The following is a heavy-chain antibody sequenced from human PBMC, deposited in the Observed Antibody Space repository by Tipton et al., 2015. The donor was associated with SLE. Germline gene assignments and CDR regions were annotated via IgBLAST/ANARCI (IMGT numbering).Heavy chain of an antibody. CDR3: IKPLERGFDY. CDR1: GFTFSSYW. V-gene: IGHV3-7*01. J-gene: IGHJ4*02. CDR2: ISPDGSNK. D-gene: IGHD1-1*01. Sequence: GSLRLSCAASGFTFSSYWMIWVRQAPGKGLEWVANISPDGSNKQYVDSVRGRFTVSRDNAKNSVFLQMDGLRAEDTALYYCIKPLERGFDYWGQGTLVTVSS.